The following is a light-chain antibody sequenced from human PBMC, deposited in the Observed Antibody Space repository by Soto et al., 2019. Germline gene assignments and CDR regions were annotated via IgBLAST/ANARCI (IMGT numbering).Light chain of an antibody. CDR2: GVS. J-gene: IGKJ1*01. CDR3: QQYNNWPPPWT. CDR1: QSVSSN. V-gene: IGKV3-15*01. Sequence: EILMTQSPATLSVSPGERATLSCRASQSVSSNLAWYQQKPGQAPRLLIYGVSTRATDIPARFSGSGSGTEFTLTISSLQSEDFAVYYCQQYNNWPPPWTFGQGTKVEI.